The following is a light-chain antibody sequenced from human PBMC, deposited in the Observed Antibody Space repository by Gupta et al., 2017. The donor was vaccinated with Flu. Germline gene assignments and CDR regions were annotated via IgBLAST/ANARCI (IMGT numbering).Light chain of an antibody. CDR3: YSTDSSGNHGV. Sequence: YELTQPPSVSVSPGQTARITCSGDALPKRYAYWYQQRSGQAPVLVIYEDTKRPSAIPERFSGSTTGTVATLTISGAQVEDEGDFYCYSTDSSGNHGVFGGGTKLTVL. CDR1: ALPKRY. CDR2: EDT. V-gene: IGLV3-10*01. J-gene: IGLJ3*02.